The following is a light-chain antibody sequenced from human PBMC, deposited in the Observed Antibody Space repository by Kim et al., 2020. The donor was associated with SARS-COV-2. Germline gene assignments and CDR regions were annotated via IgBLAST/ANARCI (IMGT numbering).Light chain of an antibody. V-gene: IGLV2-14*03. CDR3: SSYTSSSTYSV. CDR2: DVS. J-gene: IGLJ1*01. Sequence: QSALTQPASVSGSPGQSFTISCTGTSSDVGGYNYVSWYQHHPGKAPKLMIYDVSKRPSGISNRFSGSKSGNTASLTISGLQAEDEADYYCSSYTSSSTYSVFGTGTKVTVL. CDR1: SSDVGGYNY.